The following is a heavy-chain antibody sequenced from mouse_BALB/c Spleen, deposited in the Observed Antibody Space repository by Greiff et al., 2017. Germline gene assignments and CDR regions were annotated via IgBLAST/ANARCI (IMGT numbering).Heavy chain of an antibody. CDR1: GFTFSSYT. V-gene: IGHV5-12-2*01. D-gene: IGHD2-10*02. CDR2: ISNGGGST. J-gene: IGHJ4*01. Sequence: EVQLQESGGGLVQPGGSLKLSCAASGFTFSSYTMSWVRQTPEKRLEWVAYISNGGGSTYYPDTVKGRFTISRDNAKNTLYLQMSSLKSEDTAMYYCARQYGNYDYYAMDYWGQGTSVTVSS. CDR3: ARQYGNYDYYAMDY.